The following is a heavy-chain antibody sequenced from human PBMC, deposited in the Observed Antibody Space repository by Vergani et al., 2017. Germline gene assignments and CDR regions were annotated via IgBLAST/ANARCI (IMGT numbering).Heavy chain of an antibody. J-gene: IGHJ4*02. CDR3: ARQNCGGYCLGFDY. D-gene: IGHD2-21*02. CDR1: GYSISSGYY. Sequence: QVQLQESGPGLVKPSETLSLTCAVSGYSISSGYYWGWIRQPPGKGLEWIGSIYHSGSTYYNPSLKSRVTISVDTSKNLFSLKLSSVTAADTAVYYCARQNCGGYCLGFDYWGQGTLVTVSS. V-gene: IGHV4-38-2*01. CDR2: IYHSGST.